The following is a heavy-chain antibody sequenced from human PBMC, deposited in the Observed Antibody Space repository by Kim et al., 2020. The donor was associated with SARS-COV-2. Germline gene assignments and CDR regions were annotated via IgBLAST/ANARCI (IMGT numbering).Heavy chain of an antibody. D-gene: IGHD3-22*01. J-gene: IGHJ4*02. CDR3: ARAQGTMIVTVDY. Sequence: SAQKLQGRVTMTTDTSTSTAYMELRSLRSDDTAVYYCARAQGTMIVTVDYWGQGTLVTVSS. V-gene: IGHV1-18*01.